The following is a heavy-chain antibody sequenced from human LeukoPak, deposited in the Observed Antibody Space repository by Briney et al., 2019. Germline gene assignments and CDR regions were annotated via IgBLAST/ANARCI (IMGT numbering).Heavy chain of an antibody. D-gene: IGHD6-13*01. CDR3: ARDKAAAGTGGY. CDR2: ISSSRSDI. CDR1: GFTFSSYS. V-gene: IGHV3-21*01. J-gene: IGHJ4*02. Sequence: GGSLRLSCAASGFTFSSYSMNWVRQAPGKGLEWGSSISSSRSDIYYADSVKGGLTIYRDNGKNSLYLQMNSLRAEDTAVYYCARDKAAAGTGGYWGQGTLVTVSS.